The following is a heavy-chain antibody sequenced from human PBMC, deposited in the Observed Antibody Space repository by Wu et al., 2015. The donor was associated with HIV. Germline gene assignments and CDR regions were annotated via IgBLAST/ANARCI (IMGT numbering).Heavy chain of an antibody. D-gene: IGHD3-3*01. V-gene: IGHV1-46*03. J-gene: IGHJ3*01. CDR1: GYSLTSKY. CDR2: INPTENKV. Sequence: QVQLVQSGAKVEKPGASVKVSCQASGYSLTSKYMHWVRQAPGQGLEWMGVINPTENKVSYAQKFQAGVTMTRDESTNTVYMELSSLRSEDTAMYYCANRFGGSMEAFNVWGQGTMVTVSS. CDR3: ANRFGGSMEAFNV.